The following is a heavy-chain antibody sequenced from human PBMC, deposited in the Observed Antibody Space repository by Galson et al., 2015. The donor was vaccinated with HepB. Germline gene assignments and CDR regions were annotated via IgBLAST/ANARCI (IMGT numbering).Heavy chain of an antibody. CDR2: IHYSGRT. CDR3: ARGDEAATMEV. J-gene: IGHJ6*03. Sequence: TLSLTCTVSGGSISSDGYYWSWIRQHPGKGLEWIGYIHYSGRTYYNPSLKSRVTTSADTSKNQFSLKLSSVTAADTAVYYCARGDEAATMEVWGKGTTVTVSS. D-gene: IGHD6-13*01. CDR1: GGSISSDGYY. V-gene: IGHV4-31*03.